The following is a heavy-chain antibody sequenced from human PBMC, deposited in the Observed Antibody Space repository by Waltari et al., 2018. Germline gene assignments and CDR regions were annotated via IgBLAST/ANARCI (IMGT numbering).Heavy chain of an antibody. J-gene: IGHJ4*02. D-gene: IGHD4-17*01. CDR3: ARRGDYGDYVGY. V-gene: IGHV4-38-2*01. CDR1: GYSISSGYS. Sequence: QVQLPESGPGLVKPSETLSLTCAVSGYSISSGYSWGWLRQPPGKGLEWIGSIYHSGSTYYNPSLKSRVTISVDTSKNQFSLKLSSVTAADTAVYYCARRGDYGDYVGYWGQGTLVTVSS. CDR2: IYHSGST.